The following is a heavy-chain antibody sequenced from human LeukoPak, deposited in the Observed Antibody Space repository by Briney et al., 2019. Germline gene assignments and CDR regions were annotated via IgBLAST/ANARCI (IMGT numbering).Heavy chain of an antibody. Sequence: GRSLRLSCAASGFTFSSYVMRWVRQAPGKRLGWVAVMWYDGSNKYYADSVKSRFTISRDNSKNTLYLQMNSLRAEDTAVYYCAREVVVPAAIYYYYGMDVWGKGTTVTVSS. CDR3: AREVVVPAAIYYYYGMDV. V-gene: IGHV3-33*01. J-gene: IGHJ6*04. D-gene: IGHD2-2*02. CDR2: MWYDGSNK. CDR1: GFTFSSYV.